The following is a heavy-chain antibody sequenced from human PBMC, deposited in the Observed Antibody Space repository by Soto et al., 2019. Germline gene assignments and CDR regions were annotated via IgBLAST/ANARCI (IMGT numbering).Heavy chain of an antibody. V-gene: IGHV2-5*02. CDR2: IYWDDDK. CDR3: ARTNRLRYFDY. CDR1: GFSLSTSGVG. D-gene: IGHD5-12*01. Sequence: QITLKESGPTLVKPTQTLTLTCTFSGFSLSTSGVGVGWIRQPPGKALEWLALIYWDDDKRYSPSLKSRLTINKDTSKNQVVLTMTNMDPVDTATYYCARTNRLRYFDYWGQGTLVTVSS. J-gene: IGHJ4*02.